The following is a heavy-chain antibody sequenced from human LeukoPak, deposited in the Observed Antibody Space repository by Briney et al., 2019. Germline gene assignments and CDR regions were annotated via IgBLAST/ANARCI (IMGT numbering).Heavy chain of an antibody. D-gene: IGHD3-9*01. CDR3: AREGAPGVLRYFDWFDY. CDR1: GFTFSSYE. J-gene: IGHJ4*02. V-gene: IGHV3-48*03. CDR2: ISSSGSTI. Sequence: GGSLRLSCAASGFTFSSYEMNWVRQAPGKGLVWVSYISSSGSTIYYADSVKGRFTISRDNAKNSLYLQMNSLRAEDTAVYYCAREGAPGVLRYFDWFDYWGQGTLVTVSS.